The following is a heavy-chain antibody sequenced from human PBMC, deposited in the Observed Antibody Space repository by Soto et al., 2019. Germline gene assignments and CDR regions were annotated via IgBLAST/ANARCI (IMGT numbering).Heavy chain of an antibody. CDR2: INAGNGNT. CDR1: GYTFTSYA. J-gene: IGHJ4*02. Sequence: ASVKVSCKASGYTFTSYAMHWVRQAPGQRLEWMGWINAGNGNTKYSQKFRGRVTITRDTSASTAYMELSSLRSEDTAVYYCAIPSSSWYHDPFDYWGQGTLVTVSS. V-gene: IGHV1-3*01. D-gene: IGHD6-13*01. CDR3: AIPSSSWYHDPFDY.